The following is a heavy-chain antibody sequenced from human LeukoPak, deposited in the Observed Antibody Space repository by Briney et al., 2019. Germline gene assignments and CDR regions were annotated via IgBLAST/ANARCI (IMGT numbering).Heavy chain of an antibody. Sequence: GGSLRLSCAASGFTFSRYAMHWVRQAPGKGLEWVAVISYDGSNKYYVDSVKGRFTISRDNSKNTLFLQMNSLRVEDTAVYYCARKGGSPDYWGQGTLVTVSS. V-gene: IGHV3-30-3*01. J-gene: IGHJ4*02. D-gene: IGHD1-26*01. CDR1: GFTFSRYA. CDR3: ARKGGSPDY. CDR2: ISYDGSNK.